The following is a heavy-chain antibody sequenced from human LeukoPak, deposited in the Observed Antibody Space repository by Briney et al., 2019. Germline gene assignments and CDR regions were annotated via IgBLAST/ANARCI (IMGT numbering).Heavy chain of an antibody. Sequence: GGSLRLSCAASGFTFTYYAMHWVRQAPGKGLELVALISYDGSRQYYTDSVKGRFITSRDDSKNTVYLQMNSLGVDDTALYYCARGPDPVVRGPRRAFDLWGQGTMVTVSS. J-gene: IGHJ3*01. CDR3: ARGPDPVVRGPRRAFDL. CDR1: GFTFTYYA. V-gene: IGHV3-30-3*01. D-gene: IGHD3-10*01. CDR2: ISYDGSRQ.